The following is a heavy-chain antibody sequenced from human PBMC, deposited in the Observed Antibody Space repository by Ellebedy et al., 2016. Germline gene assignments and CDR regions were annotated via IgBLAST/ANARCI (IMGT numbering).Heavy chain of an antibody. V-gene: IGHV1-24*01. CDR1: GNTLTELP. J-gene: IGHJ3*01. CDR3: AADWSGRRFKADAFDV. Sequence: ASVKVSXXVSGNTLTELPMHWVRQAPGKGLEWMGTIDPEDGETIYAQKFQGRVTMTEDTSTDIAYMELSSLRSEDTAVYYSAADWSGRRFKADAFDVWGQGTMVTVSS. D-gene: IGHD3-3*01. CDR2: IDPEDGET.